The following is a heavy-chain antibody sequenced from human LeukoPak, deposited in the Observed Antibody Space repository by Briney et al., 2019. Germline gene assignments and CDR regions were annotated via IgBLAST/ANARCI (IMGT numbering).Heavy chain of an antibody. Sequence: SETLSLTCTVSGGSISSYYWGWIRQPPGKGLEWIGSIYYSGSTYYNPSLKSRVTISVDTSKYQFSLKLSSVTAADTAVYYCARRVAAAGPYYFDYWGQGTLVTVSS. CDR1: GGSISSYY. V-gene: IGHV4-39*01. CDR2: IYYSGST. CDR3: ARRVAAAGPYYFDY. D-gene: IGHD6-13*01. J-gene: IGHJ4*02.